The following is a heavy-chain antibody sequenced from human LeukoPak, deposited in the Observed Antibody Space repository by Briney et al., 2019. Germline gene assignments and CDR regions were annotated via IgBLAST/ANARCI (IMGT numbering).Heavy chain of an antibody. Sequence: PSETLSLTCTVSGDSISSYYWSWIRQPPGKGLEWIGYIYYTGSTNYNPSLKSRVTISVDTSKNQVSLKLSSETAADTAVYYCARGLLGATSSTRFDPRGQGTLVTVSS. J-gene: IGHJ5*02. D-gene: IGHD1-26*01. CDR1: GDSISSYY. CDR2: IYYTGST. V-gene: IGHV4-59*01. CDR3: ARGLLGATSSTRFDP.